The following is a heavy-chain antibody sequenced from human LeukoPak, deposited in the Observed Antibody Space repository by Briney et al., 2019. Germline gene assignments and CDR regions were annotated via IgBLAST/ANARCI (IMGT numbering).Heavy chain of an antibody. V-gene: IGHV4-59*08. CDR1: GGSFSGYY. CDR3: ARLGAIGAFDI. D-gene: IGHD4/OR15-4a*01. Sequence: PSETLSLTCAVYGGSFSGYYWSWIRQPPGKGLEWIGYIYYSGSTNYNPSLKSRVTISVDTSKNQFSLKLSSVTAADTAVYYCARLGAIGAFDIWGQGTMVTVSS. CDR2: IYYSGST. J-gene: IGHJ3*02.